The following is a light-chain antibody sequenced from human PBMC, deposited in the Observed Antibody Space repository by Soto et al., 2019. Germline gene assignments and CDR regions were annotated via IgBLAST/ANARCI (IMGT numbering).Light chain of an antibody. CDR3: QSYDSSLSGWV. Sequence: QSVLTQPPSVSGAPGQRVTISCTGSSSNIGAGYDVHWYQQLPGTAPKLLIYGNSNRPSGVPDRFSGSKSGTSASLAITGVQAEEEADYYCQSYDSSLSGWVFGGGTKLTVL. J-gene: IGLJ3*02. V-gene: IGLV1-40*01. CDR1: SSNIGAGYD. CDR2: GNS.